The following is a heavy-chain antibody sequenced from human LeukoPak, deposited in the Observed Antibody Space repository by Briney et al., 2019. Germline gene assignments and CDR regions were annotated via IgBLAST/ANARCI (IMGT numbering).Heavy chain of an antibody. CDR3: AREVRFSMVRGEIDC. CDR2: IYYSGDT. J-gene: IGHJ4*02. CDR1: GGSIGSSNW. D-gene: IGHD3-10*01. V-gene: IGHV4-4*02. Sequence: PSETLSLTCAVSGGSIGSSNWWSWVRQPLGKGLEWIGEIYYSGDTNYNPSLKSRVTISIDKSKNQFSLKLSSVTAADTAVYYCAREVRFSMVRGEIDCWGQGTLVTVSS.